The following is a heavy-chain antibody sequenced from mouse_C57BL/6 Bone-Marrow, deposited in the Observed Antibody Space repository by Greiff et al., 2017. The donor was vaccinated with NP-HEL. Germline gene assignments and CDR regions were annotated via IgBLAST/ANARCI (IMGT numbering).Heavy chain of an antibody. D-gene: IGHD2-3*01. J-gene: IGHJ2*01. Sequence: VQLQQSGAELVKPGASVKLSCKASGYTFTSYWMQWVKQRPGQGLEWIGEIDPSDSYTNYNQKFKGKATLTVDTSSSTAYMQLSSLTSEDSAVYYCAREKIYDGPFDYWGQGTTRTVSS. CDR3: AREKIYDGPFDY. CDR2: IDPSDSYT. V-gene: IGHV1-50*01. CDR1: GYTFTSYW.